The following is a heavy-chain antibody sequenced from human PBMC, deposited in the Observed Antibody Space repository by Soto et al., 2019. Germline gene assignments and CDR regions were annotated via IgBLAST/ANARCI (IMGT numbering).Heavy chain of an antibody. CDR1: GYTFTSYG. V-gene: IGHV1-18*01. CDR3: ARSVVLRYFDWLLEQDFDY. Sequence: ASVNVSCKASGYTFTSYGISWVRQAPGQGLEWMGWISAYNGNTNYAQKLQGRVTMTTDTSTSTAYMELRSLRSDDTAVYYCARSVVLRYFDWLLEQDFDYWGQGTLVTVSS. D-gene: IGHD3-9*01. J-gene: IGHJ4*02. CDR2: ISAYNGNT.